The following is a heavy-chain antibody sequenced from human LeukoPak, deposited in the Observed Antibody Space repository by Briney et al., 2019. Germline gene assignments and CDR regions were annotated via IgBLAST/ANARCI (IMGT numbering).Heavy chain of an antibody. CDR1: GFTFSDYY. D-gene: IGHD1-20*01. CDR3: AREDNWNEPGAFGI. CDR2: ISSSGSTI. J-gene: IGHJ3*02. Sequence: GGSLRLSCAASGFTFSDYYMSWIRQAPGKGLEWVSYISSSGSTIYYADSVKGRFTISRDNAKNSLYLQMNSLRAEDTAVYYCAREDNWNEPGAFGIWGQGTMVTVSS. V-gene: IGHV3-11*01.